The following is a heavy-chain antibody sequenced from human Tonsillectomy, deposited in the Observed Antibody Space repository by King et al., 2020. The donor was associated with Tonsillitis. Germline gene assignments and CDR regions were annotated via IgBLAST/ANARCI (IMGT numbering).Heavy chain of an antibody. CDR1: GGSIRSYY. CDR3: ARLVGATWDNWFDP. V-gene: IGHV4-59*08. J-gene: IGHJ5*02. CDR2: IYYSGCT. D-gene: IGHD1-26*01. Sequence: VQLQESGPGLVKPSETLSLTCTVSGGSIRSYYWSWIRQPPGKGLEWIGYIYYSGCTNYNPSLKSRVTISVETSKNQFSLKLRSVTAADTAVYYCARLVGATWDNWFDPWGQGTLVTVSS.